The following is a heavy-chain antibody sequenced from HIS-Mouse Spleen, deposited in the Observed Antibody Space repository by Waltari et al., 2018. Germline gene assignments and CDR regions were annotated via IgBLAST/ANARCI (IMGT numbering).Heavy chain of an antibody. Sequence: QVQLQQWGAGLLKPSETLSLTCAVYGGSFRGYYLSWIRQPPGKGLEWIGEINHSGSTNYNPSLKSRVTISVDTSKNQFSLKLSSVTAADTAVYYCARGLPDIVVVPAAAVKGPWGQGTLVTVSS. CDR1: GGSFRGYY. V-gene: IGHV4-34*01. CDR2: INHSGST. CDR3: ARGLPDIVVVPAAAVKGP. D-gene: IGHD2-2*01. J-gene: IGHJ5*02.